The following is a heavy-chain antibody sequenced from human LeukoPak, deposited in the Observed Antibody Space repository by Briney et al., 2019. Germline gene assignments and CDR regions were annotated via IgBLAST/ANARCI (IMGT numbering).Heavy chain of an antibody. J-gene: IGHJ4*02. CDR1: GYTFTSYY. CDR2: INPSGGST. CDR3: ATEDRSFRGYDSSGYYSYFDY. D-gene: IGHD3-22*01. Sequence: ASVKVSCKASGYTFTSYYMHWVRQAPGQGLEWMGIINPSGGSTSYAQKFQGRVTMTEDTSTDTAYMELSSLRSEDTAVYYCATEDRSFRGYDSSGYYSYFDYWGQGTLVTVSS. V-gene: IGHV1-46*01.